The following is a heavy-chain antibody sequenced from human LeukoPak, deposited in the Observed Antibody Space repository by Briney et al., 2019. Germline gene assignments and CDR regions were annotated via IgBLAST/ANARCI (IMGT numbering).Heavy chain of an antibody. CDR1: GFTFSNYA. J-gene: IGHJ4*02. V-gene: IGHV3-23*01. CDR3: AKDPTSYYDSRYFDY. D-gene: IGHD3-22*01. Sequence: PGGSLRLSCAASGFTFSNYAMSWVRQAPGKGLQWVSAFSGSGGSTCYADSVKGRFTISRDNSKNTLYLQMNSLRAEDTAVYYCAKDPTSYYDSRYFDYWGQGTLVTVSS. CDR2: FSGSGGST.